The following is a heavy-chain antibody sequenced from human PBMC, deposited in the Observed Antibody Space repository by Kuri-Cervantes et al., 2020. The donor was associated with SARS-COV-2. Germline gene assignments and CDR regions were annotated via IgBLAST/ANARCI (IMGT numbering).Heavy chain of an antibody. CDR1: GFTFNNYA. J-gene: IGHJ4*02. CDR3: TTDLDFWSGYFYWDY. V-gene: IGHV3-23*01. CDR2: ISGSGGKT. Sequence: GESLKISCAASGFTFNNYAMSWVRQAPGKGLEWVSTISGSGGKTYYADSVKGRFTISRDNSKNTLYLQMNSLKTDDTAIYYCTTDLDFWSGYFYWDYWGQGTLVTVSS. D-gene: IGHD3-3*01.